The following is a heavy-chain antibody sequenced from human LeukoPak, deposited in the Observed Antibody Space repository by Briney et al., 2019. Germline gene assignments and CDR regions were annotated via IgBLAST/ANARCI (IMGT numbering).Heavy chain of an antibody. CDR3: ARDVRRLQLSTYFFDF. CDR2: ISSHTGDT. CDR1: GYVFTSYG. J-gene: IGHJ4*02. Sequence: VSVRVSCKASGYVFTSYGISWVRQAPGQGLEWMGWISSHTGDTRYAQRFQDRVTMTTDISTTTAYLDLRSLRFDDTAVYYCARDVRRLQLSTYFFDFWGQGTLVSVSS. V-gene: IGHV1-18*01. D-gene: IGHD4-17*01.